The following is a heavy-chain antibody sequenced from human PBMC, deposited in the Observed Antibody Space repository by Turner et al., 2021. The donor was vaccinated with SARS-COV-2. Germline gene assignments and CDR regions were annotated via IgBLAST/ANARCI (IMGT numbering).Heavy chain of an antibody. V-gene: IGHV4-39*01. CDR3: ARLVRRAEYYFDY. CDR2: IYYSGST. Sequence: QLQLQESGPGLVKPSETLSLTCTVSGGSISSSSYYWGWIRQPPGKGLEWIGSIYYSGSTYYHPSLKSRITISVDTSKNQFSLKLSSVTAADTAVYYCARLVRRAEYYFDYWGQGTLVTVSS. D-gene: IGHD3-10*01. CDR1: GGSISSSSYY. J-gene: IGHJ4*02.